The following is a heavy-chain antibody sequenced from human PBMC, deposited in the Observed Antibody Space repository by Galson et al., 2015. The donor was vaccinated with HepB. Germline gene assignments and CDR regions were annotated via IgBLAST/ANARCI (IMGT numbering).Heavy chain of an antibody. CDR3: ARVSLLWELPWVDAFDI. J-gene: IGHJ3*02. CDR1: GYTFTSYA. Sequence: SVKVSCKASGYTFTSYAMHWVRQAPGQRLEWMGWINAGNGNTKYSQKFRGRVTITRDTSASTAYMELSSLRSEDTAVYYCARVSLLWELPWVDAFDIWGQGTMVTVSS. D-gene: IGHD1-26*01. V-gene: IGHV1-3*01. CDR2: INAGNGNT.